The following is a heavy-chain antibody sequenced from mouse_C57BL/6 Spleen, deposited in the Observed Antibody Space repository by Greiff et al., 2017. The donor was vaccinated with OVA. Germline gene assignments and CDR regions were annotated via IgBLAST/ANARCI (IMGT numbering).Heavy chain of an antibody. CDR3: ARLGGYYAMDY. CDR2: IYPGDGDT. CDR1: GYAFSSSW. Sequence: QVQLQQSGPELVKPGASVKISCKASGYAFSSSWMNWVKQRPGKGLEWIGRIYPGDGDTNYNGKFKGKATLTADKSSSTAYMQLSSLTSEDSAVYFCARLGGYYAMDYWGQGTSVTVSS. V-gene: IGHV1-82*01. J-gene: IGHJ4*01.